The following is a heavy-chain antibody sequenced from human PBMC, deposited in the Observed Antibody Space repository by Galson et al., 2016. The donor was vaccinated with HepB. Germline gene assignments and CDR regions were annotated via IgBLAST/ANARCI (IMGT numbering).Heavy chain of an antibody. D-gene: IGHD6-19*01. Sequence: SLRLSCAASGFTFSNYGMRWVRQAPGKGLEWVALIWNDGSNRYYADSVKGRFTISRDNSKNTLDLQMNSLRAEDTAVYYCAREGVGIAVAATAFDYWGQGTLVTVSS. CDR3: AREGVGIAVAATAFDY. CDR2: IWNDGSNR. CDR1: GFTFSNYG. J-gene: IGHJ4*02. V-gene: IGHV3-33*01.